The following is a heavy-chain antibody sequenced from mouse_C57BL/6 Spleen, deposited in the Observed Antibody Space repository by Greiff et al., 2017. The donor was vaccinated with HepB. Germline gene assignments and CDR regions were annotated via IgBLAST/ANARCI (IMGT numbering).Heavy chain of an antibody. CDR2: ISDGGSYT. J-gene: IGHJ1*03. CDR3: ARGRGYWYFDV. CDR1: GFTFSSYA. V-gene: IGHV5-4*03. Sequence: EVKLVESGGGLVKPGGSLKLSCAASGFTFSSYAMSWVRQTPEKRLEWVATISDGGSYTYYPDNVKGRFTISRDNAKNNLYLQMSHLKSEDTAMYYCARGRGYWYFDVWGTGTTVTVSS.